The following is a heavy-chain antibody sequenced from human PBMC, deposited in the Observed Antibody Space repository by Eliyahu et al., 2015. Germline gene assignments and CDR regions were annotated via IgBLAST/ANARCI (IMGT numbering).Heavy chain of an antibody. V-gene: IGHV3-23*01. D-gene: IGHD6-13*01. Sequence: EVQLLESGGGLVQPGGSLRLSCAASGFTFRSYVMSWVRQAPGKGLDWVSSISGTGGSTYYADSVKGRFTISRDNSKNTLYLQMNSLRAEDTAVYYCAKESLGQQLARDFDHWGQGTLLTVSS. CDR1: GFTFRSYV. CDR2: ISGTGGST. CDR3: AKESLGQQLARDFDH. J-gene: IGHJ4*02.